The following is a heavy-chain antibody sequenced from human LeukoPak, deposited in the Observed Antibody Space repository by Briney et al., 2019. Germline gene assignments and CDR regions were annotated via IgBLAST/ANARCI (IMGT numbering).Heavy chain of an antibody. CDR3: ASGSGGYYH. CDR2: VNTDGSST. V-gene: IGHV3-74*01. D-gene: IGHD3-22*01. J-gene: IGHJ5*02. Sequence: GGSLRLSCAASGFTFSTYWMHWVRQAPGKGLVWVSRVNTDGSSTNYADSVKGRFTFSSDNAKNTIYLQMNSLGAEDTAMYYCASGSGGYYHWGQGTLVTVSS. CDR1: GFTFSTYW.